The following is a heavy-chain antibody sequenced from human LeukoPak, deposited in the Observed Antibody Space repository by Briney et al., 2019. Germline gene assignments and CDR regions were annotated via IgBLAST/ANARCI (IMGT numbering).Heavy chain of an antibody. CDR3: THRLSTTWYGN. Sequence: ESGPTLVKPTQTLTLTCTFSGFSLSTSGVGVGWIRQPPGKALEWLALIYWNDDKRYSPSLKSRLTITKDTSKNQVVLIMTNMDPVDTATYYCTHRLSTTWYGNWGQGTLVTVSS. CDR2: IYWNDDK. D-gene: IGHD6-13*01. CDR1: GFSLSTSGVG. V-gene: IGHV2-5*01. J-gene: IGHJ4*02.